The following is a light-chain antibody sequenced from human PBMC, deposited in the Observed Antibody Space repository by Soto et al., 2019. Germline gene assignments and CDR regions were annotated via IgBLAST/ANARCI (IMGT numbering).Light chain of an antibody. CDR2: EAS. V-gene: IGKV1-5*01. CDR1: ASIRTW. CDR3: QQYHNYPRT. J-gene: IGKJ1*01. Sequence: DIQMTQSPSTLSASIGDRVTITCRASASIRTWLAWYQHKPGKAPKFLIYEASSLERGVPSRFSGSGSGTEFTLTISNLQLDDVATYFCQQYHNYPRTFGQGTTVDSK.